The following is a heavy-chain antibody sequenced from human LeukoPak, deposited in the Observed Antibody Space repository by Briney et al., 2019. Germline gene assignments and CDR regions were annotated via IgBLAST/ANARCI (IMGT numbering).Heavy chain of an antibody. J-gene: IGHJ4*02. CDR2: IIPIFGTA. CDR1: GGTFSSYA. CDR3: ARGDWNAVGVLY. Sequence: ASVKVSCKASGGTFSSYAISWVRQAPGQGLEWMGGIIPIFGTANYAQKFQGRGTITTDESTSTAYMELSSLRSEDTAVYYCARGDWNAVGVLYWGQGTLVTVSS. D-gene: IGHD1-1*01. V-gene: IGHV1-69*05.